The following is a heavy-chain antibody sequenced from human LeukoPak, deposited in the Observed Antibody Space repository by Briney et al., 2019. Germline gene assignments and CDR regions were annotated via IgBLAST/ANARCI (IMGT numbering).Heavy chain of an antibody. V-gene: IGHV4-61*02. CDR1: GGSIGRGSYY. CDR2: IYTSGST. D-gene: IGHD1-1*01. Sequence: SETLSITCTVSGGSIGRGSYYWCWIRQPAPNGLEWIGRIYTSGSTNYNPSLKSRVTISVDTSKNQFSLKLSSVTAADTAVYYCAREPLDETGNMIWGQGTLVTVSS. J-gene: IGHJ4*02. CDR3: AREPLDETGNMI.